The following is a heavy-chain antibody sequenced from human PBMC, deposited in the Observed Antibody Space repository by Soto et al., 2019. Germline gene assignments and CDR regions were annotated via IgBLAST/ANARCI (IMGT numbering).Heavy chain of an antibody. CDR2: IYTSGST. D-gene: IGHD3-10*01. CDR1: GGSISSYY. CDR3: AIDAYLVGVPLWFEP. V-gene: IGHV4-4*07. J-gene: IGHJ5*02. Sequence: SQTLSRTCTVSGGSISSYYWSWIRQPAGKGLEWIGRIYTSGSTNYNPSLKSRVTMSVDTSKNQFSLKLSSVTAADTAVYCCAIDAYLVGVPLWFEPSGQGALVSISS.